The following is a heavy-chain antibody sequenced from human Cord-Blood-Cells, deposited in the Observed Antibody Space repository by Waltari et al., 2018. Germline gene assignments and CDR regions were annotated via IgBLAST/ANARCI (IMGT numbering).Heavy chain of an antibody. CDR2: INHSGST. V-gene: IGHV4-34*01. Sequence: QVQLQQWGAGLLKPSETLSLTCAVYGGSFSGYYWTWIRQPPGKGLEWIWEINHSGSTNYNPSLKSRVTISVDTSKNQFSLKLSSVTAADTAVYYCARVDSSSWLNWFDPWGQGTLVTVSS. CDR1: GGSFSGYY. J-gene: IGHJ5*02. CDR3: ARVDSSSWLNWFDP. D-gene: IGHD6-13*01.